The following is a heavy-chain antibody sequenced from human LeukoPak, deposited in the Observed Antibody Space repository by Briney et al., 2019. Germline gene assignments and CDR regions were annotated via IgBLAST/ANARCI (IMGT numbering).Heavy chain of an antibody. CDR3: ARRGGYIKTAFDS. J-gene: IGHJ4*01. Sequence: SETLSLTCTVSGGSISSSSYYWGWLRQPPGKGLEWIGSIYYSGSTYYNPSLKSRVTISVDTSKNQFSLKLSSVTAADTAVYYCARRGGYIKTAFDSWGHGTLGTVSS. CDR2: IYYSGST. D-gene: IGHD5-12*01. CDR1: GGSISSSSYY. V-gene: IGHV4-39*01.